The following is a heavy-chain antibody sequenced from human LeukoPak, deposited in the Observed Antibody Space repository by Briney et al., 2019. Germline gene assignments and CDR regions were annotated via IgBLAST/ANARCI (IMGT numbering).Heavy chain of an antibody. J-gene: IGHJ6*02. D-gene: IGHD3-10*01. CDR2: ISSSGGST. V-gene: IGHV3-23*01. CDR1: GFTFSSYA. CDR3: AKGSPLDLGAGEPYYYGMDV. Sequence: PGGSLRLSCAASGFTFSSYAVSWVRQAPGKGLEWVSGISSSGGSTYSADSVKGRLTISRDNSKHTLFLQMSSLRAEDTAVYYCAKGSPLDLGAGEPYYYGMDVWGQGTTVIVSS.